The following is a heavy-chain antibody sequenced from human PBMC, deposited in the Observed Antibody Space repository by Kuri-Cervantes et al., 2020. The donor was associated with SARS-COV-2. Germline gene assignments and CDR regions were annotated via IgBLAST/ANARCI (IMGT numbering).Heavy chain of an antibody. CDR1: GFTFDDYG. CDR2: INWNGGST. J-gene: IGHJ3*02. V-gene: IGHV3-20*04. CDR3: AREGAAPNDAFDI. D-gene: IGHD3-16*01. Sequence: GGSLRLSCAASGFTFDDYGMSWVRQAPGKGLEWVSGINWNGGSTGYADSVKGRFTISRDNSKNTLYLQMNSLRAEDTAVYYCAREGAAPNDAFDIWGQGTMVTVSS.